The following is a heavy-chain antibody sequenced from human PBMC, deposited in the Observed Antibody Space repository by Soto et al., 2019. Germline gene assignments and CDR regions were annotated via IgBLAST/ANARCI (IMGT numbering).Heavy chain of an antibody. CDR1: GYTFNIFG. Sequence: GWSLRLSCAASGYTFNIFGILWVRQAPGKGLEWVALISFDGSNKYYAESVRGRLTISRDNSKNTLYQQMNSLRGDDTGVYYCENSTTRDEYSIFDYCGQGTMVTV. V-gene: IGHV3-30*18. CDR2: ISFDGSNK. CDR3: ENSTTRDEYSIFDY. J-gene: IGHJ4*02. D-gene: IGHD5-18*01.